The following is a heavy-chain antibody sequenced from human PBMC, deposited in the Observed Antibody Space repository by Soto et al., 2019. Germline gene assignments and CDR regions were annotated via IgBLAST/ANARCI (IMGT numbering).Heavy chain of an antibody. D-gene: IGHD5-12*01. CDR2: INTGNGNT. V-gene: IGHV1-3*04. J-gene: IGHJ5*02. Sequence: QVQLVQSGAEVKKPGASVKFACKASGNTYTTYAIHWVRQAPGQGLEWMGWINTGNGNTRYSQRFQGRVTLTTDTSASTAYMDVSSLTSEDTAVYYCARAISGYVSWGQGTLITVSS. CDR1: GNTYTTYA. CDR3: ARAISGYVS.